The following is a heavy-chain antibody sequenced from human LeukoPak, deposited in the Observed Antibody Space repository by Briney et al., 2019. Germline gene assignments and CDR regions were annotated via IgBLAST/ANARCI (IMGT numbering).Heavy chain of an antibody. CDR2: IYYSGST. D-gene: IGHD3-16*02. CDR1: GGSISSYY. Sequence: SETLSLTCTVSGGSISSYYWSWIRQPPGKGLEWIGYIYYSGSTNYNPSLKSRVTISVDTSKNQFSLKLRSVTAADTAVYYCARAPGSYDYVWGSYRSYYFDYWGXGTLVTXSS. CDR3: ARAPGSYDYVWGSYRSYYFDY. J-gene: IGHJ4*01. V-gene: IGHV4-59*01.